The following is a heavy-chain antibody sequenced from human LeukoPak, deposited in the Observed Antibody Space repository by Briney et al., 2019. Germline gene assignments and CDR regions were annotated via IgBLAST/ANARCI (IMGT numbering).Heavy chain of an antibody. V-gene: IGHV4-4*07. CDR1: GGSISDYY. CDR3: ARGPRSSDWYSVDY. CDR2: IYTSGST. J-gene: IGHJ4*02. D-gene: IGHD6-19*01. Sequence: PSETLSLTCTVSGGSISDYYWSWIRQPPRKGLDWIGRIYTSGSTNYNPSLKRRVTMSVDTSKIQFSLKLSSVTAADTAVYYCARGPRSSDWYSVDYWGRGTLVTVSS.